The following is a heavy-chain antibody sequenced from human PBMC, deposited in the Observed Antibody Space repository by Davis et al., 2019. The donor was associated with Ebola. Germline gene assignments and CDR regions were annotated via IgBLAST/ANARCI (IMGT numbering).Heavy chain of an antibody. Sequence: AASVKVSCKASGYRFTDYYMHWVRQAPGQGLEWMGIINPNGGGTSYAQKFQGRVTMTRDTSTSTVYMDLSGLRSEDTALYYCTTPGGQDSGYDVFDIWGQGTMVTVSS. V-gene: IGHV1-46*03. J-gene: IGHJ3*02. CDR2: INPNGGGT. D-gene: IGHD5-12*01. CDR3: TTPGGQDSGYDVFDI. CDR1: GYRFTDYY.